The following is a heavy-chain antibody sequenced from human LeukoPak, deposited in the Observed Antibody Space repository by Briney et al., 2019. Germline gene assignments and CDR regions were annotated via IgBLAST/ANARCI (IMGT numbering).Heavy chain of an antibody. CDR2: IHYRGKA. Sequence: PSETLSLTCTVSGGSISGNYWTWTRQPPGKGLEWIGQIHYRGKADYNPSLRSRIIISVDTSKNQMFLGLSSVTAADTAVYYCARFGIDYDMDVWGQGTKVTVSS. CDR1: GGSISGNY. CDR3: ARFGIDYDMDV. D-gene: IGHD3-16*01. V-gene: IGHV4-59*01. J-gene: IGHJ6*02.